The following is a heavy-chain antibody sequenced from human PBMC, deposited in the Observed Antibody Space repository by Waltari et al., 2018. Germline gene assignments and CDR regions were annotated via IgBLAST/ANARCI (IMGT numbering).Heavy chain of an antibody. Sequence: EVQLVESGGGLVQPGGSLRLSCVASGFTFNTFWMSWVRQAPGKVLEWVTDIKQDGSVTYYADSVKGRFTVSRDNAKNSLYLQMNSLRVEDTAVYYCARDWEGDRPNFDYWGQGTLVTVSS. V-gene: IGHV3-7*04. D-gene: IGHD1-26*01. CDR3: ARDWEGDRPNFDY. CDR2: IKQDGSVT. CDR1: GFTFNTFW. J-gene: IGHJ4*02.